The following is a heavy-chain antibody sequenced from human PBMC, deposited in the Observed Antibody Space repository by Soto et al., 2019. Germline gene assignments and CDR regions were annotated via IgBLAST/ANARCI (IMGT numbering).Heavy chain of an antibody. V-gene: IGHV1-3*01. CDR3: ARAAHRSYGYSDY. CDR2: INAGNGNT. CDR1: GYTFTSYA. D-gene: IGHD3-10*01. J-gene: IGHJ4*02. Sequence: ASVKVACKASGYTFTSYAMHWVRQAPGQRLEWMGWINAGNGNTKYSQKFQGRVTITRDTSASTAYMELSSLRSEDTAVYYCARAAHRSYGYSDYWGQGTLVTVSS.